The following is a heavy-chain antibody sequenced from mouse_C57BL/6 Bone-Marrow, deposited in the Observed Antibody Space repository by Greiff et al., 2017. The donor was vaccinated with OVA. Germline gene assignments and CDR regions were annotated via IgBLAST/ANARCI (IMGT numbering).Heavy chain of an antibody. CDR1: GYTFTSYW. CDR2: IDPSDSYT. V-gene: IGHV1-50*01. J-gene: IGHJ3*01. CDR3: ASAVFAY. Sequence: QVQLQQPGAELVKPGASVKLSCKASGYTFTSYWMQWVKQRPGQGLEWIGEIDPSDSYTNYNQKFKGKATLTVDTSSSTAYMQLSSLTSEDSAVYYCASAVFAYWGQWTLVTVFA.